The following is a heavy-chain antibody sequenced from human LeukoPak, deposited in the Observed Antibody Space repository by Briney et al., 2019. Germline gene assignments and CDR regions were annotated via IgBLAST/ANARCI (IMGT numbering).Heavy chain of an antibody. CDR2: MGIDSGKT. J-gene: IGHJ4*02. CDR1: GFPFIEYR. CDR3: ARDHNYAFDN. Sequence: PGGSLRLSCTASGFPFIEYRMNWVPQAPGKGLEWIAYMGIDSGKTRYADSVRGRFAISADKTRNSLYLQMNSLRVEDTAVYFCARDHNYAFDNWGQGTLVSVAS. D-gene: IGHD1-1*01. V-gene: IGHV3-48*01.